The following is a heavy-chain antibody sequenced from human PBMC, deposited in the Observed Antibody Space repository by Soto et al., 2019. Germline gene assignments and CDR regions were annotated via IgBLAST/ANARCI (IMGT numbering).Heavy chain of an antibody. CDR3: ARTLYGDNVDY. V-gene: IGHV1-8*01. D-gene: IGHD4-17*01. J-gene: IGHJ4*02. CDR1: GYTFTSYD. Sequence: QVQLVQSGAEVKKPGASVKVSCKASGYTFTSYDSTWVRQATGQGLEWMGWRNPNSGNTGYAQEYQDRVTMTRNTSISTAYMELSSLRSEDTAVYYGARTLYGDNVDYGGQVTLFTVSS. CDR2: RNPNSGNT.